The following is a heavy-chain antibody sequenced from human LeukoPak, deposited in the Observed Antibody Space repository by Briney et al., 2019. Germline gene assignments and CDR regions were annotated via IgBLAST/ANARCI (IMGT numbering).Heavy chain of an antibody. Sequence: ASVKVSCKASGYTFTSYAMNWVRQAPGQGLEWMGWINTNTGNPTYAQGFTGRSVFSLDTSVSTAYLQISSLKAEDTAVYYCARGTSIAARPDFDYWGQGTLVTVSS. CDR2: INTNTGNP. V-gene: IGHV7-4-1*02. D-gene: IGHD6-6*01. J-gene: IGHJ4*02. CDR3: ARGTSIAARPDFDY. CDR1: GYTFTSYA.